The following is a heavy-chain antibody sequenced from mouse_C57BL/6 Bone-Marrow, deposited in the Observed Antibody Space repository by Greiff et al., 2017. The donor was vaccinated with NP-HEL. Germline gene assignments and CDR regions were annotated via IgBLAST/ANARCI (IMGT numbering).Heavy chain of an antibody. CDR3: ARHGKAPFITTVVAPFAY. CDR2: FYPGSGSI. V-gene: IGHV1-62-2*01. J-gene: IGHJ3*01. D-gene: IGHD1-1*01. CDR1: GYTFTEYT. Sequence: QVQLQQSGAELVKPGASVKLSCKASGYTFTEYTIHWVKQRPGQGLEWIGCFYPGSGSITYNEKFKDKATLTADKSSSTVYMELSRLTSEDSAVDFCARHGKAPFITTVVAPFAYWGQGTLVTVSA.